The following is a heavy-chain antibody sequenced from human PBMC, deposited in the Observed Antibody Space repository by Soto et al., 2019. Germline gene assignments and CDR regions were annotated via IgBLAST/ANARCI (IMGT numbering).Heavy chain of an antibody. CDR3: ARGGSGWKALNYFDS. CDR1: GGSIENNGYS. J-gene: IGHJ4*02. Sequence: QVQLQESGPGLVKPSQTLSLTCIVSGGSIENNGYSWTWIRQRPGGGLEWLGSNNYIADTYYTPSLKSRITISLDTSQNHFSLWLTSVTAADTGIYSCARGGSGWKALNYFDSWGQGMLGTDAS. V-gene: IGHV4-31*03. CDR2: NNYIADT. D-gene: IGHD6-19*01.